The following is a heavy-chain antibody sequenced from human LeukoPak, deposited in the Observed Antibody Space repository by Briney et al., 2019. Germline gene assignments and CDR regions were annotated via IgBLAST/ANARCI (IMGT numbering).Heavy chain of an antibody. CDR3: ARDGGIGAFDI. CDR2: IYHSGST. CDR1: GGSISSGGYS. D-gene: IGHD1-26*01. V-gene: IGHV4-30-2*01. J-gene: IGHJ3*02. Sequence: SETLSLTCAVSGGSISSGGYSWSWLRQPPGKGLEWIGYIYHSGSTYYNPSLKSRVTISVDRSKNQFSLKLSSVTAADTAVYYCARDGGIGAFDIWGQGTMVTVSS.